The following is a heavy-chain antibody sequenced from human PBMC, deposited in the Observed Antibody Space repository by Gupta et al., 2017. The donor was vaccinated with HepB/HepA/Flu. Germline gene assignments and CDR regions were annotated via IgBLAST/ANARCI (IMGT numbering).Heavy chain of an antibody. CDR1: GFTFSSYW. V-gene: IGHV3-74*01. CDR2: INSDGSST. Sequence: EVQLVESGGGLVQPGGSLRLSCAASGFTFSSYWMHWVRQAPGKGLVWVSRINSDGSSTSYADSVKGRFTISRDNAKNTLYLQMNSLRXEXTAVYYXAKGVQSAEYFQHWGQGTLVTVSS. CDR3: AKGVQSAEYFQH. D-gene: IGHD1-1*01. J-gene: IGHJ1*01.